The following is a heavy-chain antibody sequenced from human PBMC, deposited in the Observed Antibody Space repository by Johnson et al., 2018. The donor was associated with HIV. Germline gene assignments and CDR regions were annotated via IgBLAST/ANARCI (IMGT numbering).Heavy chain of an antibody. Sequence: VQLVESGGGLVKPGGSLRLSCAASGFTFSSYDMHWVRQATGKGLEWVSAIGTAGDTYYPGSVKGRFTISRENAKNSLYLQMNSLRAGDTAVYYCARAGGSGWSLDAFDIWGQGTMVTVSS. CDR2: IGTAGDT. CDR1: GFTFSSYD. J-gene: IGHJ3*02. CDR3: ARAGGSGWSLDAFDI. D-gene: IGHD6-19*01. V-gene: IGHV3-13*01.